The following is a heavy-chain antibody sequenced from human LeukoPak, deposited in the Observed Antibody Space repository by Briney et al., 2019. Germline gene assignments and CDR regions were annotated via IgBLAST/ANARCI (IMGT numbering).Heavy chain of an antibody. J-gene: IGHJ2*01. CDR3: ARGYSNYYWYFDL. Sequence: SETLSLTCTVSGGSISSYYWSWIRQPPGKGLEWIGYIYYSGSTNYNPSLKSRVTIPVDTSKNQFSLKLSSVTAADTAVYYCARGYSNYYWYFDLWGRGTLVTVSS. CDR1: GGSISSYY. CDR2: IYYSGST. V-gene: IGHV4-59*01. D-gene: IGHD4-11*01.